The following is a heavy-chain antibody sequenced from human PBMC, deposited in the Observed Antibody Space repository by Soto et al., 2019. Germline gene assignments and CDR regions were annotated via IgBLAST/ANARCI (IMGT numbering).Heavy chain of an antibody. CDR3: ARDSSNTLLGVPFWWFDP. D-gene: IGHD2-2*01. J-gene: IGHJ5*02. CDR2: INPGGDIT. CDR1: GFTFSIYW. Sequence: QVQLVQSGAEVKKPGASVKVSCKASGFTFSIYWMHWVRQAPGQGLEWMGVINPGGDITIYAQNFQSRATMTRDRSTTTVYMELRSLRFEDTAVYYCARDSSNTLLGVPFWWFDPWGQGTLVTVSS. V-gene: IGHV1-46*01.